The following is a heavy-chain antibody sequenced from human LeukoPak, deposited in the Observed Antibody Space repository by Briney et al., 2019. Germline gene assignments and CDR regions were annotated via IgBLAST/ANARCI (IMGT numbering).Heavy chain of an antibody. CDR3: ARYSSSSGGASYYLDY. V-gene: IGHV3-74*01. D-gene: IGHD6-6*01. CDR1: GFTLRNYW. CDR2: ISGDGSVT. J-gene: IGHJ4*01. Sequence: GGSLRLSCTASGFTLRNYWMHWVRQVPGKRLVWVSRISGDGSVTNYADSVQGRFTISRDNAKNILYLQINILRSEDTAVYYCARYSSSSGGASYYLDYWGHGTLITVSS.